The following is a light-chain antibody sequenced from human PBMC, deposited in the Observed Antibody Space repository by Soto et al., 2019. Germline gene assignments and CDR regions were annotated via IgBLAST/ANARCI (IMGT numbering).Light chain of an antibody. V-gene: IGKV2-30*02. J-gene: IGKJ3*01. Sequence: DVVVTQSPLSLPVTLGQPASISCRSSQSLIHSDGNTYLHWFQQRPGQSPRRLIYHVSTRDSGVPDRFSGSGSGNDFTLEISRVEAEDVGVYYFMQGRHWPYTFGPGTTVDIK. CDR1: QSLIHSDGNTY. CDR2: HVS. CDR3: MQGRHWPYT.